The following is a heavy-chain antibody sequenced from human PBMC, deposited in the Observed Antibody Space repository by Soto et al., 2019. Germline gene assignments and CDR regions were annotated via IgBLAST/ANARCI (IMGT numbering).Heavy chain of an antibody. CDR2: ISASGGNI. CDR1: GFIFSDYA. CDR3: AKVAGGLGYFDL. Sequence: EVQLLESGGGLARPGGSLRLSCVASGFIFSDYAMTWIRQAPGKGREWVATISASGGNIEYTDSLKGRFTISRDNSKKTVYLQINGLTADDTAVHYGAKVAGGLGYFDLWGRGTLVTVSS. V-gene: IGHV3-23*01. D-gene: IGHD3-16*01. J-gene: IGHJ2*01.